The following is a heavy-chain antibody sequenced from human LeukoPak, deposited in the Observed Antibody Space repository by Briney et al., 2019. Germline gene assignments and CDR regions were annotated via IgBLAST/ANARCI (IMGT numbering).Heavy chain of an antibody. CDR2: INPDGSQK. V-gene: IGHV3-7*01. D-gene: IGHD5-24*01. CDR3: AKLLGTATTYDS. Sequence: GGSLTLSCEASGFTFSGNWMSWVRQAPGKGLEWVASINPDGSQKLYVDSVKGRFTISRDNTKGSLYLQMNSLGAEDTAMCYCAKLLGTATTYDSWGQGTRVTVSS. CDR1: GFTFSGNW. J-gene: IGHJ4*02.